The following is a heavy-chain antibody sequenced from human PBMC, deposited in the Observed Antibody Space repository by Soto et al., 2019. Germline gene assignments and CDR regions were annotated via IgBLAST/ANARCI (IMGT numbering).Heavy chain of an antibody. CDR3: AREIREYYDSSGYPCPDI. CDR2: ISSSGSTI. V-gene: IGHV3-48*03. D-gene: IGHD3-22*01. CDR1: GFAFGSSW. J-gene: IGHJ3*02. Sequence: GGSLRLSCAASGFAFGSSWMHWVRQAPGKGLEWVSYISSSGSTIYYADSVKGRFTISRDNAKNSLYLQMNSLRAEDTAVYYCAREIREYYDSSGYPCPDIWGQGTMVTVSS.